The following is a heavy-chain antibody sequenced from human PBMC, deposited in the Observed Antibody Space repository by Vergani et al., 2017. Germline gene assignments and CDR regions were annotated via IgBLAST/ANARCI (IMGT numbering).Heavy chain of an antibody. CDR3: ARRGSRNTYYFDY. Sequence: EVQLVESGGGVVRPGGSLRLSCAASGFTFGDYDMNWVRQAPGKGLEWVSRVKWNGDSSVYADSVKGRFTISRDNAKNSLYLQMTSLRAEDTAFYYCARRGSRNTYYFDYWGQGALVTVSS. J-gene: IGHJ4*02. CDR2: VKWNGDSS. D-gene: IGHD3-10*01. CDR1: GFTFGDYD. V-gene: IGHV3-20*04.